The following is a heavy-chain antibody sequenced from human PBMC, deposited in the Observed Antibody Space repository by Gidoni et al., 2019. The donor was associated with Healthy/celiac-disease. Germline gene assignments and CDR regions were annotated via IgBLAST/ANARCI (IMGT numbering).Heavy chain of an antibody. CDR1: GFTFSSYS. D-gene: IGHD3-22*01. V-gene: IGHV3-21*01. J-gene: IGHJ3*02. CDR3: AREGSSTDYDSSGYIVKGPRGAFDI. CDR2: ISSSSSYI. Sequence: EVQLVESGGGLVKPGGSLRLSCAASGFTFSSYSMNWVRQAPGKGLGWVSSISSSSSYIYYADSVKGRFTISRDNAKNSLYLQMNSLRAEDTAVYYCAREGSSTDYDSSGYIVKGPRGAFDIWGQGTMVTVSS.